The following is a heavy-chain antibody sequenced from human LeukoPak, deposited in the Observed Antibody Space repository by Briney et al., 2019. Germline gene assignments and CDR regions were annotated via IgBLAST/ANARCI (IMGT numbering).Heavy chain of an antibody. D-gene: IGHD2-21*01. CDR1: VFTFSSYD. CDR2: ISRSGANT. CDR3: ASLDYGDIFDF. V-gene: IGHV3-23*01. Sequence: GGTLRLSCAASVFTFSSYDMIWVRQAPGKGLEWVSTISRSGANTYHADAVKGRFTISRDNAKNALYLQMNSLRAEDTAVYYCASLDYGDIFDFWGKGTLVTVSS. J-gene: IGHJ4*02.